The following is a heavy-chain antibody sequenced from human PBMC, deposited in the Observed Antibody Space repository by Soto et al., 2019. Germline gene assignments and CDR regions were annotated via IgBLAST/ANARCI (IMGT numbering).Heavy chain of an antibody. CDR1: GGTFSSYA. V-gene: IGHV1-69*13. CDR3: ARELSGGVGATHPHYGMDV. CDR2: IIPIFGTA. D-gene: IGHD1-26*01. J-gene: IGHJ6*02. Sequence: ASVKVSCKASGGTFSSYAISWVRQAPGQGLEWMGAIIPIFGTANYAQKFQGRVTITADESTSTAYMELSSLRSEDTAVYYCARELSGGVGATHPHYGMDVWGQGTTVTVSS.